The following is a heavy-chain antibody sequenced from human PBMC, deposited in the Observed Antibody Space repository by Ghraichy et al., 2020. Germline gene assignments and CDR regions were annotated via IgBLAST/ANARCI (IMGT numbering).Heavy chain of an antibody. V-gene: IGHV3-48*02. Sequence: GGSLRLSCAASGFTFNNSSMNWVRQAPGKGLEWVSYISTSSSNRFYADFVKGRFTISRDNAKNSLYLQMNSLRDEDTAVYYCARIRGSGGYDAFDIWGQGTMVIVSS. CDR2: ISTSSSNR. CDR1: GFTFNNSS. CDR3: ARIRGSGGYDAFDI. J-gene: IGHJ3*02. D-gene: IGHD3-16*01.